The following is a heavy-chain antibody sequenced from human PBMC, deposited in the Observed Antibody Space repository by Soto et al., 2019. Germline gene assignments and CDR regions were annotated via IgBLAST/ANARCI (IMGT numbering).Heavy chain of an antibody. Sequence: EVQLVESGGGLVKPGGSLRLSCAASGFTFSSYSMNWVRQAPGKGLEWVSSISSSSSYIYYADSVKGRFTISRDNAKNSLYLQMNSLRAEDTAVYYCARKDFWSGYLPHMDVWGNGTTVTVSS. CDR3: ARKDFWSGYLPHMDV. V-gene: IGHV3-21*01. CDR2: ISSSSSYI. J-gene: IGHJ6*03. D-gene: IGHD3-3*01. CDR1: GFTFSSYS.